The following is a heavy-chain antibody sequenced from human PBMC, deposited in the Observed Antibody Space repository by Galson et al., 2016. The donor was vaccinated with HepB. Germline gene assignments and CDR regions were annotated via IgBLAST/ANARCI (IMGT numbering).Heavy chain of an antibody. CDR1: GFTFSSYA. D-gene: IGHD3-9*01. J-gene: IGHJ4*02. CDR2: SGSGGPT. CDR3: AKSVLDYDILTGYYRRGADY. Sequence: SLRLSCAASGFTFSSYAMSWVRQAPGKGLEWVSSSGSGGPTYYAYPVKGRFTISRDNSQNTLFLQMHRLRSDDTVVDYCAKSVLDYDILTGYYRRGADYWGQGTLVTVSS. V-gene: IGHV3-23*01.